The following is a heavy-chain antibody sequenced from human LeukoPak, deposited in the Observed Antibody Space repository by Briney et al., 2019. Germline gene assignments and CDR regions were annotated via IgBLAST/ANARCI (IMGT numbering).Heavy chain of an antibody. J-gene: IGHJ5*02. CDR2: IYPGDSDT. D-gene: IGHD6-13*01. CDR1: GYSFTTYW. CDR3: ARSYSSSWSGFDP. Sequence: GESLKISCKGSGYSFTTYWIGWVRQMPGKGLEWMGIIYPGDSDTRYSPSFQGQVTISADKSISTAYLQWSSLKTSDTAIYYCARSYSSSWSGFDPWGQGTLVTVSS. V-gene: IGHV5-51*01.